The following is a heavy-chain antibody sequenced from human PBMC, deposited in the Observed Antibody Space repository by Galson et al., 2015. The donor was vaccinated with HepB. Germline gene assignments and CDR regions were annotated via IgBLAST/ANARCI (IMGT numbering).Heavy chain of an antibody. CDR3: PKHPLSGTTGEVDN. D-gene: IGHD1-1*01. Sequence: SLRLSCAPSGLTSEDYAMHWVRPAPGTGLEWVSGIRWNSGSTAYADSVKGRFTISRDHANNSLYLQTNGLRPKDTALYYCPKHPLSGTTGEVDNWGQGTLVTVSS. J-gene: IGHJ4*02. CDR2: IRWNSGST. V-gene: IGHV3-9*02. CDR1: GLTSEDYA.